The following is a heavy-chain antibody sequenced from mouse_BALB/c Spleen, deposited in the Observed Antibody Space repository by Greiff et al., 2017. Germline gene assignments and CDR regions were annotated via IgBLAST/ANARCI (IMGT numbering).Heavy chain of an antibody. CDR1: GDSITSGY. CDR2: ISYSGST. D-gene: IGHD1-1*01. Sequence: DVMLVESGPSLVKPSQTLSLTCSVTGDSITSGYWNWIRKFPGNKLEYMGYISYSGSTYYNPSLKSRISITRDTSKNQYYLQLNSVTTEDTATYYCARRGSNPKGYFDVWGAGTTVTVSS. J-gene: IGHJ1*01. V-gene: IGHV3-8*02. CDR3: ARRGSNPKGYFDV.